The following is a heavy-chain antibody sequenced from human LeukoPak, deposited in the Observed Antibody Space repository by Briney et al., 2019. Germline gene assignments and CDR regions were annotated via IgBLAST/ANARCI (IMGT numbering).Heavy chain of an antibody. CDR1: AYTFTFYA. D-gene: IGHD2-2*01. J-gene: IGHJ5*01. CDR2: INTGHGDP. CDR3: AKSTTQYCGSNNCYRYWFDS. Sequence: ASVKVSCKASAYTFTFYAIHWVRQAPGQRPEWMGWINTGHGDPNYLQEFQGRVTITRDTFASAAYMELSSLKSEDTAVYYCAKSTTQYCGSNNCYRYWFDSWGQGTLVTVSS. V-gene: IGHV1-3*03.